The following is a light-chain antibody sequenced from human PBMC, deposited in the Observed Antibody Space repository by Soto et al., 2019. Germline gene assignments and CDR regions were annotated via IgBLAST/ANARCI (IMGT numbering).Light chain of an antibody. CDR2: DDS. Sequence: SYELTQPPSVSVAPGQTARITWGGNNIGSKSVHWYYQKPGQAPVLVVYDDSVRPSWIPERFSGSNSLNTATMTISRVEAVDEDDYYCQVWDSSSDHYVFGTGTKLTVL. V-gene: IGLV3-21*02. CDR1: NIGSKS. J-gene: IGLJ1*01. CDR3: QVWDSSSDHYV.